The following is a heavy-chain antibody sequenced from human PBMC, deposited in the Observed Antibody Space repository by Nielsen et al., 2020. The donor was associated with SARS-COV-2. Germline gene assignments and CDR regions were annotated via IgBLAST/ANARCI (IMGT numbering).Heavy chain of an antibody. CDR2: IKSKADGGTT. V-gene: IGHV3-15*01. D-gene: IGHD4-17*01. Sequence: GGSLRLSCAASGFICSNAHMSWVRQAPGKGLEWVGLIKSKADGGTTDYAAPVKGRFTISRDESKNTIYLQMNSLKTEDTAVYYCSTVDYAPLVGYWGQGTLVTVSS. J-gene: IGHJ4*02. CDR3: STVDYAPLVGY. CDR1: GFICSNAH.